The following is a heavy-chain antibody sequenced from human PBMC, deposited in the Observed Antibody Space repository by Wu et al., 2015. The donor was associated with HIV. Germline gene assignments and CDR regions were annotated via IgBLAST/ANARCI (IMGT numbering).Heavy chain of an antibody. CDR3: ARELKGIEYVDSSGPLDHV. J-gene: IGHJ4*02. Sequence: QVQLVQSGAEVKKPGASVKVSCKASGYIFTAYYIHWVRQAPGQGLEWMGYINPATGGTNVAHKFQDRVTMTSDTSITTVYMEVARLRSNDTAVYFCARELKGIEYVDSSGPLDHVGVRGTLVHRLL. D-gene: IGHD2/OR15-2a*01. CDR2: INPATGGT. CDR1: GYIFTAYY. V-gene: IGHV1-2*02.